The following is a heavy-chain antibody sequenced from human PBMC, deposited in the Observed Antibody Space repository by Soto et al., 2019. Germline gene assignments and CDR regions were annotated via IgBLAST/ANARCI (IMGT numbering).Heavy chain of an antibody. J-gene: IGHJ4*02. CDR1: GFSFSSHW. CDR3: AKTPISYCSSTSCYRYFGI. CDR2: INRDGSST. V-gene: IGHV3-74*01. D-gene: IGHD2-2*01. Sequence: GGSLRLSCAASGFSFSSHWMHWIRQDPEKGLVWVSHINRDGSSTAYADSVKGRFTISRDNAKNTLYLQMDSLRADDTAVYYCAKTPISYCSSTSCYRYFGIWGQGTLVTVSS.